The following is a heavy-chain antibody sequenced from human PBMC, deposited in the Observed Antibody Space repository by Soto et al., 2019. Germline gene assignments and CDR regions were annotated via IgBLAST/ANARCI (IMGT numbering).Heavy chain of an antibody. Sequence: GSSVKVSCKASGYTFTSYAMHWVRQAPGQRLEWMGWINAGNGNTKYSQKFQGRVTMTTDTSTSTAYMELRSLRSDDTAVYYCARDRGAYYDFWSGYYFDYYYYGMDVWGQGTTVTSP. CDR2: INAGNGNT. V-gene: IGHV1-3*01. J-gene: IGHJ6*02. CDR1: GYTFTSYA. D-gene: IGHD3-3*01. CDR3: ARDRGAYYDFWSGYYFDYYYYGMDV.